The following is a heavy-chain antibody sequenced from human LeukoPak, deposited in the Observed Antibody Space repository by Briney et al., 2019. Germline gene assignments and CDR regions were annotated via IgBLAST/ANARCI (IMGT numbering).Heavy chain of an antibody. CDR2: MNPNSGNT. J-gene: IGHJ5*02. CDR3: ARGRMVRGVTWWFDP. V-gene: IGHV1-8*01. CDR1: GYTFTSYD. Sequence: GASVKVSCKASGYTFTSYDINWVRQATGQGLEWMGWMNPNSGNTGYAQKFQGRVTMTRNTSISTAYMELSSLRSGDTAVYYCARGRMVRGVTWWFDPWGQGTLVTVSS. D-gene: IGHD3-10*01.